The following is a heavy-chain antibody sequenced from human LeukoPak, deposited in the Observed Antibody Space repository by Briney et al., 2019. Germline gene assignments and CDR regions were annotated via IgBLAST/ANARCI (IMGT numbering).Heavy chain of an antibody. J-gene: IGHJ4*02. D-gene: IGHD2-2*01. CDR2: INHSGST. V-gene: IGHV4-34*01. CDR1: GGSFSGYY. CDR3: ARSRRYCSSTSCYAGGIFDY. Sequence: SETLSLTRALYGGSFSGYYWSWIRQPPGKGLEGIGEINHSGSTNYNTSLKSRVTISVDTSKNQFSLKLSSVTAADTAVYYCARSRRYCSSTSCYAGGIFDYWGQGTLVTVSS.